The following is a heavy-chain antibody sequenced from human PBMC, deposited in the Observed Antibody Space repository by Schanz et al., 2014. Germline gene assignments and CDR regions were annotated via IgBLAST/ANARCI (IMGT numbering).Heavy chain of an antibody. Sequence: QVHLVQSGAEVKKPGSSVKVSCKASGGTFSSDTFSWVRQAPGQGLEWMGRIIPIHGIVNYAQRFQDRVRITADKSTSTAYMELSSLKSEDTAVYYCARGPLGTSPWGQGTLVTVSS. J-gene: IGHJ5*02. CDR1: GGTFSSDT. V-gene: IGHV1-69*02. CDR2: IIPIHGIV. D-gene: IGHD5-12*01. CDR3: ARGPLGTSP.